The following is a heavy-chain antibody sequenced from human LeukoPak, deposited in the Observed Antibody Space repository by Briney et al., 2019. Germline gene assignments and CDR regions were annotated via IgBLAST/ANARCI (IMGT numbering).Heavy chain of an antibody. Sequence: ASVTVSCKASGYTFTSYDINWVRQATGQGLEWMGWMNPNSGNTGYAQKFQGRVTMTRNTSISTAYMELSSLRSEDTAVYYCARGKYSSGWYISFSFDYWGQGTLVTVSS. V-gene: IGHV1-8*01. J-gene: IGHJ4*02. CDR3: ARGKYSSGWYISFSFDY. D-gene: IGHD6-19*01. CDR2: MNPNSGNT. CDR1: GYTFTSYD.